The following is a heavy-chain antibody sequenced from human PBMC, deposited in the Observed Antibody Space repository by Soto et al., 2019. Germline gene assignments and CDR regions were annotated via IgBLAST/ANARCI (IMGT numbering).Heavy chain of an antibody. CDR3: AREGGSYYFDY. CDR2: ISRNGGST. CDR1: GFTFSSYA. Sequence: EVQLVESGGGLVQPGGSLRLSCAASGFTFSSYAMHWVRQAPGKGLEYVSTISRNGGSTYYANSVKGRFTLSRDNSKNTLYLQMGSLRAEDMAVYYCAREGGSYYFDYWGHGTLVTVSA. J-gene: IGHJ4*01. V-gene: IGHV3-64*01. D-gene: IGHD3-16*01.